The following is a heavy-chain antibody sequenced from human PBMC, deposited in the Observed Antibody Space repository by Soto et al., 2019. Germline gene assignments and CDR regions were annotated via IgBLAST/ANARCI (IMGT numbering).Heavy chain of an antibody. CDR3: ARDSRYGDYEGSEYFQH. CDR2: IYSGGST. Sequence: GGSLRLSCAASGFTVSSNYMSWVRQAPGKGLEWVSVIYSGGSTYYADSVKGRFTISRDNSKNTLYLQMNSLRAEDTAVYYCARDSRYGDYEGSEYFQHWGQGTLVTVSS. V-gene: IGHV3-66*01. CDR1: GFTVSSNY. D-gene: IGHD4-17*01. J-gene: IGHJ1*01.